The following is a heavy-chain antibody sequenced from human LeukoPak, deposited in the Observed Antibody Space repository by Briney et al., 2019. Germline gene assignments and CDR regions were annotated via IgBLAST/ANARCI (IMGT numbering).Heavy chain of an antibody. J-gene: IGHJ6*02. CDR3: ARDFVVVAATPGYYYGMDV. V-gene: IGHV4-30-4*01. CDR2: IYYSGST. CDR1: GGSISSGDYY. Sequence: SETLSLTCTVSGGSISSGDYYWSWIRQPPGKGLEWIGYIYYSGSTYYNPSLKSRVTISVDTSKNQFSLKLSSVTAADTAVYYCARDFVVVAATPGYYYGMDVWGQGTTVTVSS. D-gene: IGHD2-15*01.